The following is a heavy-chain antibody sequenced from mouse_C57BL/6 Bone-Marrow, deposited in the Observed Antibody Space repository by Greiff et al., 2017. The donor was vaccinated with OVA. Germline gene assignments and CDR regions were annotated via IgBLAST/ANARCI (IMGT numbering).Heavy chain of an antibody. Sequence: QVTLKESGPGILQPSQTLSLTCSFSGFSLSTFGMGVGWIRQPSGKGLEWLAHIWWDDDKYYNPALKSRLTISKDNSKNQGFLKIANVDTADTATYYCARMTTVVAPGAMDYWGQGTSVTVSS. CDR2: IWWDDDK. CDR3: ARMTTVVAPGAMDY. CDR1: GFSLSTFGMG. J-gene: IGHJ4*01. V-gene: IGHV8-8*01. D-gene: IGHD1-1*01.